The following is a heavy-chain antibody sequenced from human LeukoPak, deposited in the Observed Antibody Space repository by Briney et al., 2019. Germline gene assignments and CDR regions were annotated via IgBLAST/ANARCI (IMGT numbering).Heavy chain of an antibody. J-gene: IGHJ4*02. CDR3: ARGSIAPDY. CDR1: GDSINNSSYY. V-gene: IGHV4-39*01. CDR2: IHYSGST. D-gene: IGHD6-6*01. Sequence: ETLSLTCTVSGDSINNSSYYWGWIRQPPGKGLEWIGSIHYSGSTYYNPSLKSRVTISVDTSKNQFSLRLSSVTAADTAVYYCARGSIAPDYWGQGTLVIVSS.